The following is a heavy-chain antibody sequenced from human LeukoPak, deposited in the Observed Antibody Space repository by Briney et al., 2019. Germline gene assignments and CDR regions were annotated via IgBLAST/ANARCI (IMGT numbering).Heavy chain of an antibody. V-gene: IGHV3-74*01. Sequence: PGGSLRLSCAASGFTFSSYWMNWVRQAPGKGLVWVSRIASDGSSTTYADSVKGRFSISRDNAKNTLYLQMNSLRAEDTAVYYCARGYCSSTSCYVYFDYWGQGTLVTVSS. CDR2: IASDGSST. J-gene: IGHJ4*02. CDR1: GFTFSSYW. D-gene: IGHD2-2*01. CDR3: ARGYCSSTSCYVYFDY.